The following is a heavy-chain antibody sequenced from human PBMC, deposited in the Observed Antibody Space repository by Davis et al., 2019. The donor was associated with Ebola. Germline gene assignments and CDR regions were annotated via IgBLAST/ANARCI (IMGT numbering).Heavy chain of an antibody. V-gene: IGHV4-34*01. J-gene: IGHJ5*01. D-gene: IGHD4-17*01. CDR2: TSHHPDYT. Sequence: SETLSLTCAVYGGSFTDYFWSWIRQPPGKGLEWIGETSHHPDYTNYNPSLRSRVAISVDSSKNQFSLEISSVTAADTATYYCARTTKTNIEDSGLGYNSFDSWGQGVLVSVSS. CDR1: GGSFTDYF. CDR3: ARTTKTNIEDSGLGYNSFDS.